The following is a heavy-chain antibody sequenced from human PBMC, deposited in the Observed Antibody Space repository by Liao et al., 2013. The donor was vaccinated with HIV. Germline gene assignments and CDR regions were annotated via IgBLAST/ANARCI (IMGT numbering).Heavy chain of an antibody. CDR3: ARGSLWFGELRGRDWFDP. CDR2: IHHRGDI. CDR1: GGSFSGNY. Sequence: QVQLQQWGAGLLKPSETLSLTCAVYGGSFSGNYWNWIRQSPGKGLEWIGEIHHRGDIDYNPSLESRVTISVDMSKKQFFLNLRSVTAADTAVYYCARGSLWFGELRGRDWFDPWGQGTLVTVSS. J-gene: IGHJ5*02. D-gene: IGHD3-10*01. V-gene: IGHV4-34*02.